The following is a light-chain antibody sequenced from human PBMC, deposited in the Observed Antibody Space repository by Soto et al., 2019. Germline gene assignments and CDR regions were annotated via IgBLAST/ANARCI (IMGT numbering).Light chain of an antibody. CDR2: EVT. J-gene: IGLJ2*01. Sequence: QSVLTQPASLSGSPGQSITISCAGTSSDVGGSNYVSWYQQHPDKAPKLMIYEVTNRPSGVSNRFSGSKSGNTASLTISGLQAEDEADYYCSSYTSSSTLEGVVFGGGTKLTVL. V-gene: IGLV2-14*01. CDR1: SSDVGGSNY. CDR3: SSYTSSSTLEGVV.